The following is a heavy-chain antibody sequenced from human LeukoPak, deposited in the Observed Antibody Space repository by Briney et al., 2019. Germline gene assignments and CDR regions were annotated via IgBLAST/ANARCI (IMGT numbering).Heavy chain of an antibody. CDR1: GGSFSGYY. V-gene: IGHV4-34*01. Sequence: PSETLSLTCAVYGGSFSGYYWSWIRQPPGKGLEWIGEINHSGSTNYNPSLKGRVTISVDTSKNQFSLKLSSVTAADTAVYYCARGKVGPALFQHWGQGTLVTVSS. CDR3: ARGKVGPALFQH. J-gene: IGHJ1*01. CDR2: INHSGST.